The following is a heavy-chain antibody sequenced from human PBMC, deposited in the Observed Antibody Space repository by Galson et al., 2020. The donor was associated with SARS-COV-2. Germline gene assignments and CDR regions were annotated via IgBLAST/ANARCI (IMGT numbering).Heavy chain of an antibody. CDR1: GYSFTSYW. CDR3: AREYSSSSGFIEGLGFDRVYYYYYMDV. V-gene: IGHV5-10-1*01. D-gene: IGHD6-6*01. J-gene: IGHJ6*03. CDR2: IDPSDSYT. Sequence: HGESLKISCKGSGYSFTSYWISWVRQMPGKGLEWMGRIDPSDSYTNYSPSFQGHVTISADKSISTAYLQWSSLKASDTAMYYCAREYSSSSGFIEGLGFDRVYYYYYMDVWGKGTTVTVSS.